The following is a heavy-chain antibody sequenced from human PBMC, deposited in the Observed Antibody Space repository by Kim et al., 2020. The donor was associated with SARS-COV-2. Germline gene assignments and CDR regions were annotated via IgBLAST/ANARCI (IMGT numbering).Heavy chain of an antibody. J-gene: IGHJ5*01. CDR3: AKDHPSDGWPAFDS. V-gene: IGHV3-23*01. CDR1: GFTFTSRA. D-gene: IGHD6-19*01. CDR2: INNRGNP. Sequence: GGSLRLSCVASGFTFTSRALSWVRQAPGEGLEWVASINNRGNPYYADSVVGRFTISREISKSTLYLQMDSLRTDETAVYYCAKDHPSDGWPAFDSWGQGT.